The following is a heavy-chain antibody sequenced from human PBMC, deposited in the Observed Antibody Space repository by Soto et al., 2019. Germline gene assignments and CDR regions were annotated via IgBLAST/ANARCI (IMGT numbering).Heavy chain of an antibody. V-gene: IGHV1-69*01. CDR1: GDTFSTYT. D-gene: IGHD1-26*01. CDR2: IIPRSAKS. J-gene: IGHJ4*02. CDR3: ARDDSGFSGSHYIDYFDY. Sequence: VKVSCKASGDTFSTYTITWMRQAPGRGLEWVGGIIPRSAKSNYAQKFQGRVTITADESTSTAYMELSSLRSEDTAVYYCARDDSGFSGSHYIDYFDYWGQGSLVTVSS.